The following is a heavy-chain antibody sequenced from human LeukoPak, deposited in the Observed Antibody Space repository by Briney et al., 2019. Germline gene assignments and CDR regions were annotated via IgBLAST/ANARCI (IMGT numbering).Heavy chain of an antibody. CDR1: GGSISSGSYY. CDR2: IYTSGST. V-gene: IGHV4-61*02. J-gene: IGHJ4*02. CDR3: ARALDTAMVTDFD. D-gene: IGHD5-18*01. Sequence: SETLSLTCTVSGGSISSGSYYWSWIRQPAGKGLEWIGRIYTSGSTNYNPSLKSRVTISVDTSKNQFSLKLSSVTAADTAVYYCARALDTAMVTDFDWGQGTLVTVSS.